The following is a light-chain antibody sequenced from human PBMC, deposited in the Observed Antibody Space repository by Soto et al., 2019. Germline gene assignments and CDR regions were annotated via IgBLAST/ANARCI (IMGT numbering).Light chain of an antibody. CDR1: QSISSW. CDR2: DAS. CDR3: QQYYSYST. J-gene: IGKJ2*01. Sequence: DLQMTQSPSTLSASVGDRVTITCRASQSISSWLAWFQQKPGKAPKLLIFDASSLEGGVPSRFSGSGSGTEFTLTISSLQPDDFATYYCQQYYSYSTFGQGTKLEIK. V-gene: IGKV1-5*01.